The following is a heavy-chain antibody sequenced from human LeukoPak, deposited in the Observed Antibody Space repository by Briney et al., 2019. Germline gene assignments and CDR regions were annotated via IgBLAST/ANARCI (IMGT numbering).Heavy chain of an antibody. CDR1: GFTFSSYW. Sequence: GGSLRLSCAASGFTFSSYWMSWVRQAPGKGLEWVANIKEDGSEENYVDSVKGRFTISRDNAKNSLYLQMNSLRAEDTAVYYCAKYRLIWLPAPVFDNWGQGTLVTVSS. CDR3: AKYRLIWLPAPVFDN. CDR2: IKEDGSEE. V-gene: IGHV3-7*01. D-gene: IGHD5-24*01. J-gene: IGHJ4*02.